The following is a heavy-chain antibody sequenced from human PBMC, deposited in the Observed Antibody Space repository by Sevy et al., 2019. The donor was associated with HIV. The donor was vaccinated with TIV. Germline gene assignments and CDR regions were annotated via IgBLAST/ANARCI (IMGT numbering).Heavy chain of an antibody. D-gene: IGHD1-1*01. V-gene: IGHV3-23*01. J-gene: IGHJ4*02. CDR1: GFTFSSYA. CDR2: ISGSGGST. Sequence: GGSLRLSCAASGFTFSSYAMSWVRQAPGKGLEWVSAISGSGGSTYYADSVKGRFTISRDNSKNTLYLAMNSLRAEDTAVYYCRYNWNDLLSYYFDYWGQGTLVTVSS. CDR3: RYNWNDLLSYYFDY.